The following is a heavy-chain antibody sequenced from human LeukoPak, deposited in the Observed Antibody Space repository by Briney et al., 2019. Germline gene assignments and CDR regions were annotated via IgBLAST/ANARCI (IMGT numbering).Heavy chain of an antibody. J-gene: IGHJ4*02. V-gene: IGHV4-34*01. D-gene: IGHD5-24*01. CDR2: INHSGST. Sequence: KASETLSLTCAVYGGSFSGYYWSWIRQPPGKGLEWIREINHSGSTNYNPSLKSRVTISVDTSKNQFSLKLSSVTAADTAVYYCARGVEMATNVLAADYWGQGTLVTVSS. CDR3: ARGVEMATNVLAADY. CDR1: GGSFSGYY.